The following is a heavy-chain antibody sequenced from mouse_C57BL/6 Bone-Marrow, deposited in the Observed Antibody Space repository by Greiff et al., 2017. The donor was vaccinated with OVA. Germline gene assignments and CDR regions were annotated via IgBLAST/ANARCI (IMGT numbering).Heavy chain of an antibody. J-gene: IGHJ1*03. CDR3: ARGISYWYFDV. D-gene: IGHD2-4*01. V-gene: IGHV1-69*01. CDR1: GYTFTSYW. CDR2: IDPSDSYT. Sequence: QVQLQQPGAELVMPGASVKLSCKASGYTFTSYWMHWVKQRPGQGLECIGEIDPSDSYTNYNQKFKGKSTLTVDKSSSTAYMQLSSLTSEDSAVYYCARGISYWYFDVWGTGTTVTVSS.